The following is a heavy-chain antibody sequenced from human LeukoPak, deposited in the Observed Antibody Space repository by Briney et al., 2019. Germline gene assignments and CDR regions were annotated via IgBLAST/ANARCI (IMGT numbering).Heavy chain of an antibody. D-gene: IGHD7-27*01. Sequence: SETLSLTCTVSGGSISGYYWSWIRQPPGKGLEWIGYIYYSGYTNYNPSLKSRVTISVDTSKNQFSLRLSSVTAADTAAYYCARHFNMGTSAFDYWGQGTLVTVSS. J-gene: IGHJ4*02. V-gene: IGHV4-59*08. CDR3: ARHFNMGTSAFDY. CDR1: GGSISGYY. CDR2: IYYSGYT.